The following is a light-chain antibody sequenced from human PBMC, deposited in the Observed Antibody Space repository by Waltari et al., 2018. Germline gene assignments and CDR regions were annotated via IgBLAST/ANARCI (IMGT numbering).Light chain of an antibody. CDR3: QQYYSTPLT. CDR1: QSVLYSSNNKNY. J-gene: IGKJ1*01. V-gene: IGKV4-1*01. CDR2: WAS. Sequence: DIVMTQSPDSLAVSLGERATMNCKSSQSVLYSSNNKNYLAWYQQKQGQPPKLLIYWASTLQSWFPDRFSGSVSVTDFTLTISSLQAEDVSVYYCQQYYSTPLTFGQGTKVEIK.